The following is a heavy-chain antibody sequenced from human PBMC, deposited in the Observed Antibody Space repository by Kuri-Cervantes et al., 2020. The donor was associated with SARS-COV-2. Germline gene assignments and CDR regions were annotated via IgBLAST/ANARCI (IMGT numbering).Heavy chain of an antibody. J-gene: IGHJ5*02. CDR3: AIGGNYRHA. V-gene: IGHV3-7*01. CDR2: IGQDGSVK. Sequence: GGSLRLSCAASGFTFSTSWMSWVRQAPGKGLEWVANIGQDGSVKYYVDSAKGRFTISRDNAKNSLYLQMNCLRTDDMAVYYRAIGGNYRHAWGQGTLVTVSS. CDR1: GFTFSTSW. D-gene: IGHD1-26*01.